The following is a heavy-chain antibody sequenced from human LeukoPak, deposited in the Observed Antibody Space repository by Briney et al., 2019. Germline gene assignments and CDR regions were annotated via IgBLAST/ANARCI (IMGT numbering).Heavy chain of an antibody. Sequence: GASQKVSSTASVDTSTSYDIYGVRHTPGQGREWMRWISAYTGNTNYAQKPQGRVTMTTDTSTSTAYMELRNLRSDDTAVYYCAVGYSYDTAFDYWGQGTLVTVSS. CDR2: ISAYTGNT. J-gene: IGHJ4*02. V-gene: IGHV1-18*01. CDR1: VDTSTSYD. CDR3: AVGYSYDTAFDY. D-gene: IGHD5-18*01.